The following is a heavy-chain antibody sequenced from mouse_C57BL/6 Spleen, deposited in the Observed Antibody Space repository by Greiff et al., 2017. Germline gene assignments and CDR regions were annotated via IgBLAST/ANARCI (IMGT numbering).Heavy chain of an antibody. Sequence: EVQLQQSGPELVKPGDSVKISCKASGYSFTGYFMNWVMPSHGKSLEWIGRINPYNGDTFYNQKFKGKATLTVDKSSSTAHMELRSRTSEDSAVYYCAPGYYGSSGGFAYWVQGTLVTVSA. J-gene: IGHJ3*01. CDR2: INPYNGDT. CDR1: GYSFTGYF. V-gene: IGHV1-20*01. D-gene: IGHD1-1*01. CDR3: APGYYGSSGGFAY.